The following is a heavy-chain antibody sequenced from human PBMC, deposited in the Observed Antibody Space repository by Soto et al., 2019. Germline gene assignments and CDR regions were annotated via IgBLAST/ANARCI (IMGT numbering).Heavy chain of an antibody. CDR2: INPNSGAT. D-gene: IGHD3-3*01. J-gene: IGHJ5*02. CDR1: GYTFTGYF. Sequence: GASVKVSCKASGYTFTGYFIHWVRQAPGQGLEWMGWINPNSGATKYAQKFQGRVTMTRDAPISTAYMELTLLRSDDTAIYYCARGGGTILAPLPWGEGTLVTVSS. CDR3: ARGGGTILAPLP. V-gene: IGHV1-2*02.